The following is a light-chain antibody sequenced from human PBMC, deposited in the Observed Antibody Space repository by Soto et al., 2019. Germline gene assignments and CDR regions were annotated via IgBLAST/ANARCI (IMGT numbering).Light chain of an antibody. J-gene: IGKJ5*01. CDR2: DVS. Sequence: DSQMTQSPSSLSASVGDTVTITCQASQDINKFLNWYQQNPGKAPKLLIYDVSNLETGVPSRFSGSGSETHFTLTINSLQPEDIETYYCQQYDNYDITFGQGTRLEIK. V-gene: IGKV1-33*01. CDR3: QQYDNYDIT. CDR1: QDINKF.